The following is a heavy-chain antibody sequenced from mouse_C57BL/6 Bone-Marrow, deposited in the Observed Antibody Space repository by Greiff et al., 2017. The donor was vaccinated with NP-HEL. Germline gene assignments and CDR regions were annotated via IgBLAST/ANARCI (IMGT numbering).Heavy chain of an antibody. CDR2: IDPSDSYT. CDR1: GYTFTSYW. Sequence: VQLKQPGAELVRPGTSVKLSCKASGYTFTSYWMHWVKQRPGQGLEWIGVIDPSDSYTNYNQKFKGKATLTVDTSSSTAYMQLSSLTSEDSAVYYCAREGEGGFAYWGQGTLVTVSA. J-gene: IGHJ3*01. CDR3: AREGEGGFAY. V-gene: IGHV1-59*01.